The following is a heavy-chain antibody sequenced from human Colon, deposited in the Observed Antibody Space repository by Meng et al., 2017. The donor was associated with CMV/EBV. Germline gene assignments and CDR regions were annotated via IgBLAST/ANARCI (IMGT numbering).Heavy chain of an antibody. Sequence: ASVKVSCKTSGYIFTSYYIHWVRQAPGQGLEWMGTINPSGGTTRYAQNFQGRLTVTRDTSTNSAYMELTSLRSEDMTVYYCARSVQVAQYFDYWGQGTLVTVSS. V-gene: IGHV1-46*01. CDR3: ARSVQVAQYFDY. D-gene: IGHD4-11*01. J-gene: IGHJ4*02. CDR1: GYIFTSYY. CDR2: INPSGGTT.